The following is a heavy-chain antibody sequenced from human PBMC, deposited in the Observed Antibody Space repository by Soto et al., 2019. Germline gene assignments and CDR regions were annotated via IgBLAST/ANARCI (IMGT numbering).Heavy chain of an antibody. D-gene: IGHD6-25*01. J-gene: IGHJ3*02. V-gene: IGHV4-34*01. CDR3: ARGNIAAAFAFDI. CDR2: INHSGST. Sequence: SETLSLTCAVYGGSFSGYYWIWIRQPPGKGLEWIGEINHSGSTNYNPSLKSRVTISVDTSKNQFSLKLSSVTAADTAVYYCARGNIAAAFAFDIWGQGTMVTVSS. CDR1: GGSFSGYY.